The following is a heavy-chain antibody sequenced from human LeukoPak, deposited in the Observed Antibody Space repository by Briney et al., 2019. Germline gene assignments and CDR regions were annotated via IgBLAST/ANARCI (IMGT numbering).Heavy chain of an antibody. CDR3: ARRTYCGGDCYSVGAFDI. J-gene: IGHJ3*02. Sequence: PGGSLRLSCAASEFTFSIYSMNWVRQAPGKGLEWVSSISSSSSYIYYADSVKGRFTISRDNAKNSLYLQVNSLRAEDTAVYYCARRTYCGGDCYSVGAFDIWGQGTMVTVSS. CDR1: EFTFSIYS. CDR2: ISSSSSYI. D-gene: IGHD2-21*02. V-gene: IGHV3-21*01.